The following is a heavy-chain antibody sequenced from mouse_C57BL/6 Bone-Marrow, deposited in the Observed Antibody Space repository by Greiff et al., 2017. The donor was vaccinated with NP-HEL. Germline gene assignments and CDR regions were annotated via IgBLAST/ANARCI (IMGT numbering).Heavy chain of an antibody. CDR1: GYTFTSYW. V-gene: IGHV1-64*01. CDR2: IHPNSGST. Sequence: VQLQQPGAELVKPGASVKLSCKASGYTFTSYWMHWVKQRPGQGLEWIGMIHPNSGSTNYNEKFKSKATLTVDTSSSTAYMQLSSLTSEDSAVYYCAYYGSSFYWYFDVWGTGTTVTVSS. D-gene: IGHD1-1*01. J-gene: IGHJ1*03. CDR3: AYYGSSFYWYFDV.